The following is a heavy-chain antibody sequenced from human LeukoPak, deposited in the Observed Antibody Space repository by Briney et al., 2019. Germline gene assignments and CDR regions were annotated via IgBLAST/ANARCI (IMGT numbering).Heavy chain of an antibody. J-gene: IGHJ6*03. V-gene: IGHV1-8*01. CDR2: MNPNSGNT. CDR1: GYTFTSYD. Sequence: ASVKVSCKASGYTFTSYDINWVRQATGQGLEWMGWMNPNSGNTGYAQKFQGRVTMTRNTSISTAYMELSSLRSEDTAVYYCARDHGDYVLYYYYYMDVWGKGTTVTVSS. CDR3: ARDHGDYVLYYYYYMDV. D-gene: IGHD4-17*01.